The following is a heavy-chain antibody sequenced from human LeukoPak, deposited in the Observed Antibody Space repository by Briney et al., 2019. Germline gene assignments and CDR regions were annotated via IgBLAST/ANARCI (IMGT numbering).Heavy chain of an antibody. V-gene: IGHV3-23*01. CDR3: AKDFSGIVRASEDV. Sequence: GGSLRLSCAASGFTFSSYAMSWVRQAPGKGLEWVSAISGSGGSTYYADSVKGRFTISRDNSKNTLYLQMNSLRAEDTAVYYCAKDFSGIVRASEDVWGKGTTVTVSS. CDR2: ISGSGGST. J-gene: IGHJ6*04. CDR1: GFTFSSYA. D-gene: IGHD1-26*01.